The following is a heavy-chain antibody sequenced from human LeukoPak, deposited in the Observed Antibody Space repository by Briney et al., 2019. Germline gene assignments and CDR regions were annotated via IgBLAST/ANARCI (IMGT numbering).Heavy chain of an antibody. CDR2: INHSGST. V-gene: IGHV4-34*01. CDR1: GGSISGYY. D-gene: IGHD3-3*01. CDR3: ARHTDFWSGKGIFDY. J-gene: IGHJ4*02. Sequence: SETLSLTCTVSGGSISGYYWSWLRQPPGKGLEWVGGINHSGSTNYNPSLKSRVTISVDTSKNQFSLKLSSVTAADTAVYYCARHTDFWSGKGIFDYWGQGTLVTVSS.